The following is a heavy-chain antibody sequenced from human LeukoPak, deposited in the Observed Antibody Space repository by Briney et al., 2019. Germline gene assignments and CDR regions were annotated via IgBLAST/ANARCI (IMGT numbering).Heavy chain of an antibody. V-gene: IGHV4-59*01. D-gene: IGHD2-2*01. Sequence: PSETLSLTCTVSGDSISSYYWSWIRQPPGKGLEWIGYIYYSGSTNYNPSLKSRVTISVDTSKNQFSLKLSSVTAADTAVYYCARTDIVVDDSEYFQHWGQGTLVTVSS. CDR2: IYYSGST. J-gene: IGHJ1*01. CDR3: ARTDIVVDDSEYFQH. CDR1: GDSISSYY.